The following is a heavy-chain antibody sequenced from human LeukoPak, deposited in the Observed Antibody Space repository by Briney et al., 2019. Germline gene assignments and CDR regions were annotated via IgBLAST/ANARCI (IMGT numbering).Heavy chain of an antibody. CDR2: INHGGST. Sequence: SETLSLTCAVSGGSFSGHYWNWIRQPPGKGLEWIGEINHGGSTNYNPSLKSRVTISVDTSQKQFSLKLSSVTAADTAVYYCARSNYDFWSGYPRNWFDPWGQGTLVTVSS. V-gene: IGHV4-34*01. J-gene: IGHJ5*02. CDR3: ARSNYDFWSGYPRNWFDP. CDR1: GGSFSGHY. D-gene: IGHD3-3*01.